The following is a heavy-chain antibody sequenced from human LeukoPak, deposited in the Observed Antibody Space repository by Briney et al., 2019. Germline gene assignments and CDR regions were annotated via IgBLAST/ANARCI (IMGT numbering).Heavy chain of an antibody. CDR2: ISAYNGNT. CDR1: GFTLSRYG. CDR3: ARSRGRPPSNFDY. D-gene: IGHD3-10*01. Sequence: ASVKVSCQGSGFTLSRYGISWVRQAPGQGLEWMGWISAYNGNTNYAQKLQGRVTMTTDTSTSTAYMELRSLRSDDTAVYYCARSRGRPPSNFDYWGQGTLVTVSS. V-gene: IGHV1-18*01. J-gene: IGHJ4*02.